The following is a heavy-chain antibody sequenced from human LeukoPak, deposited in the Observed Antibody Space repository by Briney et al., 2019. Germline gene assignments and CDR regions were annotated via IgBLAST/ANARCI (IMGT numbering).Heavy chain of an antibody. J-gene: IGHJ6*02. D-gene: IGHD3-9*01. CDR2: ISAYNGNT. Sequence: ASVKVSCEASGGTFSSYAISWVRQAPGQGLEWMGWISAYNGNTNYAQKLQGRVTMTTDTSTSTAYMELRSLRSDDTAVYYCASSREYYDILTGDYYYYGMDVWGQGTTVTVSS. CDR3: ASSREYYDILTGDYYYYGMDV. CDR1: GGTFSSYA. V-gene: IGHV1-18*01.